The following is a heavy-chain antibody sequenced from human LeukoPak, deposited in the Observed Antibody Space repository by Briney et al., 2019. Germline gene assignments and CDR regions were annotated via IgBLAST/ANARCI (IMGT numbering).Heavy chain of an antibody. CDR1: GYIFNGAY. CDR2: INSYSCGT. V-gene: IGHV1-2*02. D-gene: IGHD6-13*01. Sequence: ASVKVFCRASGYIFNGAYIHWVRQAPGQGPEWMGWINSYSCGTNYAQKFQGRVTLPRDTSLGTAYMELSRLRSHDTAVYYCAIQGEAASFDYLCQGTRVTVSS. CDR3: AIQGEAASFDY. J-gene: IGHJ4*02.